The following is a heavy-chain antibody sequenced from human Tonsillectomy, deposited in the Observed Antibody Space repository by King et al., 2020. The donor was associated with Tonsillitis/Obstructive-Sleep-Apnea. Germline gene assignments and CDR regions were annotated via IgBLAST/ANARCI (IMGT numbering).Heavy chain of an antibody. Sequence: QLQESGPGLVKPSETLSLTCTVSGGSIRSTSQYWGWIRQPPGKGLEWIGSIYYSGSTYYNPSLKSRVIIYVDPSKNQFSLKLSSVTAADTAVYYCATESSVRDAFDIWGQGTMVTVSS. D-gene: IGHD1-26*01. CDR3: ATESSVRDAFDI. CDR1: GGSIRSTSQY. V-gene: IGHV4-39*01. CDR2: IYYSGST. J-gene: IGHJ3*02.